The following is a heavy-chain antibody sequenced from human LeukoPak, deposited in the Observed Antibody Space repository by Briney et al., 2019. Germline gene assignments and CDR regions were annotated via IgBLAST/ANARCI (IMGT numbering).Heavy chain of an antibody. D-gene: IGHD5-18*01. CDR2: INHDGIT. CDR1: GGSLSNFY. V-gene: IGHV4-34*01. J-gene: IGHJ4*02. CDR3: ARVGDTAMAPFAS. Sequence: SETPSLTCAVYGGSLSNFYWSWIRQPPGKGLEWVGEINHDGITNYNPSLKSRVTISIDVSKNQFSLKLNSVTAADTAVYYCARVGDTAMAPFASWGQGILVTVSS.